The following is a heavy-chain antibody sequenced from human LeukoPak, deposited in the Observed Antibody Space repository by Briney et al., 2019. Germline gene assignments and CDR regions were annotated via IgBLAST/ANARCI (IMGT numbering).Heavy chain of an antibody. D-gene: IGHD5-24*01. CDR3: ARRMEDGYNSITFDY. CDR2: INPSGGST. Sequence: VASVKVSCKASGYTFTGYYMHWVRQAPGQGLEWMGIINPSGGSTSYAQKFQGRVTMTRDTSTSTVYMELSSLRSEDTAVYYYARRMEDGYNSITFDYWGQGTLVTVSS. J-gene: IGHJ4*02. CDR1: GYTFTGYY. V-gene: IGHV1-46*01.